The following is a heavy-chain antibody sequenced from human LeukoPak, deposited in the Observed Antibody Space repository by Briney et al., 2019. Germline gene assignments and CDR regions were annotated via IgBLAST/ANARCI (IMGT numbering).Heavy chain of an antibody. Sequence: ASVKVSCKASGYTFTGYYMHWVRQAPGQGLEWMGWINPNSGGTNYAQKFQGRVTMTRDTSISTAYMELSRLRSDDTAVYYCAKKQLWFWYFDYWGQGTLVTVSS. V-gene: IGHV1-2*02. J-gene: IGHJ4*02. D-gene: IGHD5-18*01. CDR1: GYTFTGYY. CDR3: AKKQLWFWYFDY. CDR2: INPNSGGT.